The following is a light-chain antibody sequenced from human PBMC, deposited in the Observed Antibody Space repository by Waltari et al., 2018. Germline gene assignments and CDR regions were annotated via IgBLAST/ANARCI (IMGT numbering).Light chain of an antibody. CDR3: SSYRSRNTPVL. CDR2: EVT. V-gene: IGLV2-14*01. Sequence: QSALTQPASVSGSPGQSITISCTGTSSDIGAYNYASWYQQHPGKAPKRMISEVTNRPSGVPDRFSGSKSGNTASLRISGLQAEDEADYYCSSYRSRNTPVLFGGGTTLTVV. J-gene: IGLJ3*02. CDR1: SSDIGAYNY.